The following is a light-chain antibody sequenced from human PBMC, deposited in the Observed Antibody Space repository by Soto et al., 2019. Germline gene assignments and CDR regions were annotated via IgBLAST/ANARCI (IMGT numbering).Light chain of an antibody. CDR2: GAS. CDR1: ETVATN. CDR3: QQYFEWPPMT. V-gene: IGKV3-15*01. J-gene: IGKJ1*01. Sequence: EVLMTQSPATLSVSPGEKATLSCWASETVATNLAWYQQKPCQAHRLLISGASTRAAGISDRFRGSGSGTEFTLTISSLRSEDSGIYYCQQYFEWPPMTLGQGTKVDIK.